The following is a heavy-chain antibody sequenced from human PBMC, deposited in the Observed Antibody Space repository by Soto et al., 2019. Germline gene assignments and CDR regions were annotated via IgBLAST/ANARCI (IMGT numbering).Heavy chain of an antibody. CDR1: GGTFSIYA. CDR2: IIPIFGTA. J-gene: IGHJ4*02. CDR3: ARAGYYDILTGPRTIDY. Sequence: SVKVSCKASGGTFSIYAISWVLRSPGQWLEWMGGIIPIFGTANYAQKFQGRVTITADESTSTAYMELSSLRSEDTAVYYCARAGYYDILTGPRTIDYWGQGTLVTVSS. D-gene: IGHD3-9*01. V-gene: IGHV1-69*13.